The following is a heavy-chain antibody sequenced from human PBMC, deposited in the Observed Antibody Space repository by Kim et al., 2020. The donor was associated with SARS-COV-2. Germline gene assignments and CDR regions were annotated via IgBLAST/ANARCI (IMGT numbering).Heavy chain of an antibody. CDR2: IIPIFGTA. CDR1: GGTFSSYA. Sequence: ASVKVSCKASGGTFSSYAISWVRQAPGQGLEWMGGIIPIFGTANYAQKFQGRVTITADESTSTAYMELSSLRSEDTAVYYCARAGRGQQLGNAMDYWGQGTLVTVSS. J-gene: IGHJ4*02. CDR3: ARAGRGQQLGNAMDY. V-gene: IGHV1-69*13. D-gene: IGHD6-13*01.